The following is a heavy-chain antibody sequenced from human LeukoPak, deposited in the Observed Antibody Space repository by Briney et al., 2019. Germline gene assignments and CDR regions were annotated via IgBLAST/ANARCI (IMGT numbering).Heavy chain of an antibody. Sequence: SETLSLTCTVSGGSISSSSYYWGWIRQPPGKGLEWIGSIYYSGSTYYNPSLKSRVTISVDTSKNQFSLKLSSVTAADTAVYYCARRDPITTDAFDIWGQGTMATVSS. J-gene: IGHJ3*02. CDR3: ARRDPITTDAFDI. D-gene: IGHD3-22*01. V-gene: IGHV4-39*01. CDR1: GGSISSSSYY. CDR2: IYYSGST.